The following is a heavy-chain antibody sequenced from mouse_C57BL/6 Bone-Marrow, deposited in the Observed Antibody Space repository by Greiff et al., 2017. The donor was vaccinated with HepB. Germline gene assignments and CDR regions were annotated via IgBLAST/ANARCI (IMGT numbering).Heavy chain of an antibody. J-gene: IGHJ1*03. CDR1: GYTFTSYW. V-gene: IGHV1-69*01. CDR3: ARSKGYWYLDV. CDR2: IDPSESYT. Sequence: QVQLQQPGAELVMPGASVKLSCKASGYTFTSYWMHWVKQRPGQGLEWIGEIDPSESYTNYNQKFKGKSTLTVDKSSSTAYMQLSSLTSEDSAVYYCARSKGYWYLDVWGTGTTVTVSS.